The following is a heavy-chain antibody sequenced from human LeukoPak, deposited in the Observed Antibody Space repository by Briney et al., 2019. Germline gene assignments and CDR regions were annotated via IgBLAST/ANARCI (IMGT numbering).Heavy chain of an antibody. CDR2: MNPNSGNT. V-gene: IGHV1-8*01. Sequence: ASVKVSCKASGYTFTSYDINWVRQATGQGLEWMGWMNPNSGNTGYAQKFQGRVTMTRNTSISTAYMELSSLRSEDTAVYYCARGAREKYYDIMTGYYIRGRYNWFDPWGQGTLVTVSS. CDR3: ARGAREKYYDIMTGYYIRGRYNWFDP. D-gene: IGHD3-9*01. J-gene: IGHJ5*02. CDR1: GYTFTSYD.